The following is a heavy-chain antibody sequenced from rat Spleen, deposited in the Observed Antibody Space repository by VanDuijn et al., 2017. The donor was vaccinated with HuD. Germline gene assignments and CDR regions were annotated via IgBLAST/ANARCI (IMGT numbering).Heavy chain of an antibody. CDR1: GFTFSDYN. CDR3: ATQTGYYGFRDYFNY. J-gene: IGHJ2*01. Sequence: EVQLVESGGGLVQPGRSLKLSCAASGFTFSDYNMAWVRQAPKKGLEWVATIIYDGSRTYYRDSVKGRFTISRDNAKTTLYLQMDSLRSEDTATDYCATQTGYYGFRDYFNYWGQGVMVTVSS. D-gene: IGHD1-6*01. CDR2: IIYDGSRT. V-gene: IGHV5S10*01.